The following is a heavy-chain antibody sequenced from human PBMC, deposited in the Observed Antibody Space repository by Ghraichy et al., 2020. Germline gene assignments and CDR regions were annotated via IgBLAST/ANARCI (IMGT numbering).Heavy chain of an antibody. J-gene: IGHJ6*02. D-gene: IGHD5-18*01. CDR2: ISYDGSNK. Sequence: GRSLRLSCAASGFTFSSYGMHWVRQAPGKGLEWVAVISYDGSNKYYADSVKGRFTISRDNSKNTLYLQMNSLRAEDTAVYYCAKDRGYSRLYYYYYGMDVWGQGTTVTVSS. V-gene: IGHV3-30*18. CDR3: AKDRGYSRLYYYYYGMDV. CDR1: GFTFSSYG.